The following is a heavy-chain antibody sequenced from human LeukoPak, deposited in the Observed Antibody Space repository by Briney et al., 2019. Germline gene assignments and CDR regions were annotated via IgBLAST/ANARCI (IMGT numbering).Heavy chain of an antibody. J-gene: IGHJ4*02. CDR2: IYSAGTT. CDR3: ARYSASYPD. D-gene: IGHD1-26*01. CDR1: GFTVSANY. Sequence: GGSLRLSCAASGFTVSANYMSWVRQAPGKGLEWVSLIYSAGTTYYADSVKGRFTISRDTSKNTLYLQMDSLKAEDTAFYHCARYSASYPDWGKGTLVTVSS. V-gene: IGHV3-66*01.